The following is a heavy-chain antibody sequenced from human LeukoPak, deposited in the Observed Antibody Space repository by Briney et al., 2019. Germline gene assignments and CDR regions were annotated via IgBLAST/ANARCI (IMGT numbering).Heavy chain of an antibody. CDR1: GCTFTGYG. J-gene: IGHJ4*02. V-gene: IGHV1-18*01. D-gene: IGHD3-22*01. CDR2: ISANNGNT. Sequence: ATVKVSCKVSGCTFTGYGISWVRQAPGQGLEWMGWISANNGNTNYAQKLQGRITMTTETSKRTAYMELRSLRSDDAALYYCGRDKPYYYDSSGYYSVDYWGQGTLVTVSS. CDR3: GRDKPYYYDSSGYYSVDY.